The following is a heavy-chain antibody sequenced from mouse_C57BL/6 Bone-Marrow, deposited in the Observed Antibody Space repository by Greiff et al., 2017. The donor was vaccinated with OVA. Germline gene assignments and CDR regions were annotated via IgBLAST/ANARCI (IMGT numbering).Heavy chain of an antibody. CDR1: GFTFSDYG. Sequence: DVMLVESGGGLVKPGGSLKLSCAASGFTFSDYGMHWVRQAPEKGLEWVAYISSGSSTIYYADTVKGRFTISRDNAKNTLFLQMTSLRSEDTAMYHCARRNDYAFYYAMDYWGQGTSVTVSS. D-gene: IGHD2-4*01. V-gene: IGHV5-17*01. CDR3: ARRNDYAFYYAMDY. J-gene: IGHJ4*01. CDR2: ISSGSSTI.